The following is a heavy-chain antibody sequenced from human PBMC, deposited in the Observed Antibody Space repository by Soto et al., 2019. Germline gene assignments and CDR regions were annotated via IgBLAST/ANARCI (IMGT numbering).Heavy chain of an antibody. CDR2: IFYSGSTTY. J-gene: IGHJ4*02. D-gene: IGHD6-19*01. Sequence: SETLSLTCTVSGGSISGHYWIWIRQPPGEGMEWIGYIFYSGSTTYNNNPSLKSRVSISVDTSKNQFYLRLSSVTAADTAVYYCARVRSSGWSPDYWGQGNLVTVSS. V-gene: IGHV4-59*11. CDR1: GGSISGHY. CDR3: ARVRSSGWSPDY.